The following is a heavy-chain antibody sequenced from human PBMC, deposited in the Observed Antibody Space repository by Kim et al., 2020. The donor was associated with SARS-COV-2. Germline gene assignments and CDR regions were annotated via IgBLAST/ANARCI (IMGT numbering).Heavy chain of an antibody. Sequence: SETLSLTCTVSGGSISSSSYYWGWIRQPPGKGLEWIGSIYYSGSTYYNPSLKSRVTISVDTSKNQFSLKLSSVTAADTAVYYCARDLTTHTYYYGSGSYPELGSFDYWGQGTLVTVSS. CDR3: ARDLTTHTYYYGSGSYPELGSFDY. D-gene: IGHD3-10*01. CDR2: IYYSGST. V-gene: IGHV4-39*07. CDR1: GGSISSSSYY. J-gene: IGHJ4*02.